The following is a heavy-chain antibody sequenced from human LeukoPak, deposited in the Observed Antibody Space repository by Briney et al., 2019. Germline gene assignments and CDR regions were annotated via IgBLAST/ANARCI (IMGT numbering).Heavy chain of an antibody. D-gene: IGHD6-19*01. J-gene: IGHJ4*02. V-gene: IGHV3-21*01. CDR3: ARMVAGTGSI. CDR2: ISSSSSYI. CDR1: GFTFSTYS. Sequence: GGSLRPSCAASGFTFSTYSMNWVRQAPGKGLEWVSSISSSSSYIYYADSVKGRFTISRDNAKNSLYLQMNSLRAEDTAVYYCARMVAGTGSIWGQGTLVTVSS.